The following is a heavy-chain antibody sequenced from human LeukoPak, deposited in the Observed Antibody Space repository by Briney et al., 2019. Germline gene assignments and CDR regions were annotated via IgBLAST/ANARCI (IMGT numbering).Heavy chain of an antibody. V-gene: IGHV1-24*01. D-gene: IGHD3-22*01. J-gene: IGHJ2*01. CDR2: FDPEDGET. Sequence: SVKVSCKVSGYTLKELSMHWVRQAPGKGLEWMGGFDPEDGETIYAQKFQGRVTMTEDTSTDTAYMELSSLRSEDTAVYYCTTWSRPGGYFRGWYLDLWGRGTLVTVSS. CDR3: TTWSRPGGYFRGWYLDL. CDR1: GYTLKELS.